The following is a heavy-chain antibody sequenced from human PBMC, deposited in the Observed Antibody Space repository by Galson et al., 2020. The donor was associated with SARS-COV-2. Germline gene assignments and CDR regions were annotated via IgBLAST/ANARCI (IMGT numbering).Heavy chain of an antibody. V-gene: IGHV4-34*01. J-gene: IGHJ4*02. Sequence: SETLSLTCAVYGGSFSGYYWSWIRQPPGKGLEWIGEINHSGSTNYNPSLKSRVTISVDTSKNQFSLKLSSVTAADTAVYYCASLRHIAVAGTSFDYWGQGTLVTVSS. CDR2: INHSGST. CDR3: ASLRHIAVAGTSFDY. D-gene: IGHD6-19*01. CDR1: GGSFSGYY.